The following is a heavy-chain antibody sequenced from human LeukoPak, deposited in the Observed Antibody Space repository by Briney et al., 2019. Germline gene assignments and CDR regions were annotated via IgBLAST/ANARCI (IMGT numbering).Heavy chain of an antibody. J-gene: IGHJ4*02. CDR2: LYHSGTV. V-gene: IGHV4-38-2*02. Sequence: SETLSLTCTVSGFSISIGYYWGWIRQPPGKGLEWIGSLYHSGTVYYNPSLKSRATISVDMSKNQISLRLTSVTAADTAVYYCARDSGSYGYWGQGTLVTVSS. CDR1: GFSISIGYY. D-gene: IGHD1-26*01. CDR3: ARDSGSYGY.